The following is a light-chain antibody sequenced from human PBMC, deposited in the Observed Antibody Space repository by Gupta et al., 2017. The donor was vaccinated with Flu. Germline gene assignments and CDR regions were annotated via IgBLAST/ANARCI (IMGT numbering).Light chain of an antibody. CDR3: QHSGTSLYT. CDR2: SAS. Sequence: ERATLSCRSSQSISSDYLAWYQQKPGQAPRLLIYSASTRATGIPDRFSGSGSGTDFTLTISGREPEDLAVYFCQHSGTSLYTFGQGTKLEI. J-gene: IGKJ2*01. V-gene: IGKV3-20*01. CDR1: QSISSDY.